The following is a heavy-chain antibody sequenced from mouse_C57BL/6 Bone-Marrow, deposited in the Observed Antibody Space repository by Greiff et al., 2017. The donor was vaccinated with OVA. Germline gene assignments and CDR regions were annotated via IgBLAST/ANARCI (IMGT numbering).Heavy chain of an antibody. V-gene: IGHV10-1*01. Sequence: VQLKESGGGLVQPKGSLKLSCAASGFSFNTYAMNWVRQAPGKGLEWVARIRSKSNNYATYYADSVKDRFTISRDDSESMLYLQMNNLKTEDTAMYYCVPYHYYAMDYWGQGTSVTVSS. CDR2: IRSKSNNYAT. J-gene: IGHJ4*01. CDR1: GFSFNTYA. CDR3: VPYHYYAMDY.